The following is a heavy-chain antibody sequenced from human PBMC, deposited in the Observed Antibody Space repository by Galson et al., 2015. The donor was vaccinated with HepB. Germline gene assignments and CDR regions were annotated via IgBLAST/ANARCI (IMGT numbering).Heavy chain of an antibody. CDR1: GGTFSSYA. J-gene: IGHJ3*02. V-gene: IGHV1-69*13. Sequence: SVKVSCKASGGTFSSYAISWVRQAPGQGLEWMGGIIPIFGTANYAQKFQGRVTITADESTSTAYMELSSLRSEDTAVYYCAREGRIVGANDAFDIWGQGTMVTVSS. CDR3: AREGRIVGANDAFDI. CDR2: IIPIFGTA. D-gene: IGHD1-26*01.